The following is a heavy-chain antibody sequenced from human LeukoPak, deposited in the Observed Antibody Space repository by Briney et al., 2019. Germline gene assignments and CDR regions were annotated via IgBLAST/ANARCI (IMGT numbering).Heavy chain of an antibody. Sequence: SETLSLTCTVSGGSITSCYWSWIRQPPGKGLEWIGYMYYSGSTSYNPSLKSRVTTPVDTAKNQFSLKVNSVTAADTAVYYCARGEPVDYWGQGTLVTVSS. CDR3: ARGEPVDY. D-gene: IGHD1-14*01. J-gene: IGHJ4*02. V-gene: IGHV4-59*01. CDR1: GGSITSCY. CDR2: MYYSGST.